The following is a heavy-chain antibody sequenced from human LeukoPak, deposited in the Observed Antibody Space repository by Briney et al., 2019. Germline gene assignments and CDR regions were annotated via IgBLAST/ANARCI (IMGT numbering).Heavy chain of an antibody. CDR3: ARGPFDCSSTSCYEGRYYYYYMDV. D-gene: IGHD2-2*01. CDR2: MNSNSGNT. V-gene: IGHV1-8*03. Sequence: GASVKVSCKASGYTFTSYDINWARQATGQGLEWMGWMNSNSGNTGYAQKFQGRVTITRNTSISTAYMELSSLRSEDTAVYYCARGPFDCSSTSCYEGRYYYYYMDVWGKGTTVTVSS. CDR1: GYTFTSYD. J-gene: IGHJ6*03.